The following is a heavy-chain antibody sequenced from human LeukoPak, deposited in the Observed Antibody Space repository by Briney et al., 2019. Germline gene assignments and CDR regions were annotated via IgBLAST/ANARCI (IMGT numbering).Heavy chain of an antibody. Sequence: GASVKVSYKASGYTFTGYYMHWVRQAPGRGLEWMGRINPNSGGTNYAQKFQGRVTMTRDTSISTAYMELSRLRSDDTAVYYCARVGFDYYDSSGFWGQGTLVTVSS. J-gene: IGHJ4*02. CDR3: ARVGFDYYDSSGF. CDR1: GYTFTGYY. CDR2: INPNSGGT. V-gene: IGHV1-2*06. D-gene: IGHD3-22*01.